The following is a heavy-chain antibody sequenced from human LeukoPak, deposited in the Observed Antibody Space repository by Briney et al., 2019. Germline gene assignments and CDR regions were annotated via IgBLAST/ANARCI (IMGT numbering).Heavy chain of an antibody. J-gene: IGHJ4*02. CDR1: GFTFRSYG. CDR3: EGGALDY. V-gene: IGHV3-30*03. D-gene: IGHD3-16*01. Sequence: TGGSLRLSCAASGFTFRSYGMHWVRQAPGKGLQWVAVISYDGSDKYYADSVKGRFTISRDNSKNTLYLLMNSLRAEDTAVYYCEGGALDYWGQGTLVTVSS. CDR2: ISYDGSDK.